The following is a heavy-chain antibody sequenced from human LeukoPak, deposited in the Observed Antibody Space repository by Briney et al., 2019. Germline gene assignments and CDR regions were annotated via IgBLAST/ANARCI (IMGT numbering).Heavy chain of an antibody. Sequence: GGSLRLPCAASGFTFSSYSMNWVRQAPGKGLEWVSSISSSSSYIYYADSVKGRFTISRDNAKNSLYLQMNSLRAEDTAVYYCASSSSVPYHAFDIWGQGTMVTVSS. CDR3: ASSSSVPYHAFDI. CDR2: ISSSSSYI. D-gene: IGHD2-2*02. CDR1: GFTFSSYS. V-gene: IGHV3-21*01. J-gene: IGHJ3*02.